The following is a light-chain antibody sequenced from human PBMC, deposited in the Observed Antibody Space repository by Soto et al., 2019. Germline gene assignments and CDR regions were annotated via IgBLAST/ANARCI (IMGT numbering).Light chain of an antibody. Sequence: EIVMTQSPGTLSVSPGERATLSCRAGQSLSSSYLAWYQQKPGQAPRLLIYGASSRATGIPDRFSGSGSGTDFTLTISRLEPEDFAVYYCQQYGSSPWTFGQGTKVDIK. V-gene: IGKV3-20*01. CDR2: GAS. J-gene: IGKJ1*01. CDR3: QQYGSSPWT. CDR1: QSLSSSY.